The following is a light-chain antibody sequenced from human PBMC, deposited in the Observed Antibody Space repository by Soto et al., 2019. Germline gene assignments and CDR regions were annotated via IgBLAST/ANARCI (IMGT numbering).Light chain of an antibody. Sequence: EIVLTQSPGTLSLSPGERATRSCRASQSVSSGYLAWYQQKPGQAPRLLIYGASSRATGIPDRFSGSGSGTDFTLTISRLEPEDFAVYYCQQYGSSPGLTSGQGTRLEIK. CDR3: QQYGSSPGLT. CDR2: GAS. CDR1: QSVSSGY. J-gene: IGKJ5*01. V-gene: IGKV3-20*01.